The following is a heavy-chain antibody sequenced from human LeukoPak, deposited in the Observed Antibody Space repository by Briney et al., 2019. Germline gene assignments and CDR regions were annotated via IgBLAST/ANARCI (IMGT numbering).Heavy chain of an antibody. CDR1: GFTFSYYA. CDR3: AKDAERGFDFSNSLQS. CDR2: IWNDGSDK. V-gene: IGHV3-33*06. Sequence: PGGSLRLSCTTSGFTFSYYAMHWVRQAPGKGLQWVAVIWNDGSDKYYGDSVKGRFTISRDNSKKTVYLQLSSLRVEDTAVYYCAKDAERGFDFSNSLQSWGQGTLVTVSS. J-gene: IGHJ4*02. D-gene: IGHD4-11*01.